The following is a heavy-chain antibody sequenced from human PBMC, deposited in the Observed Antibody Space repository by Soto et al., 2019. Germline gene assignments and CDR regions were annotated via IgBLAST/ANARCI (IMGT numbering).Heavy chain of an antibody. V-gene: IGHV4-31*03. CDR2: IYYSGST. J-gene: IGHJ4*02. CDR1: GGSISSGGYY. D-gene: IGHD5-18*01. Sequence: SETLSLTCTVSGGSISSGGYYWSWIRQHPGKGLEWIGYIYYSGSTYYNPSLKSRVTISVDTSKNQFSLKLSSVTAADTAVYYCARDRVQLSSVGFDYWGQGTLVTVSS. CDR3: ARDRVQLSSVGFDY.